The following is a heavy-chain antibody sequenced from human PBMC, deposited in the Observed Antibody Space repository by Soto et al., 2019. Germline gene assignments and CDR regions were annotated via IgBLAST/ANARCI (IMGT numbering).Heavy chain of an antibody. Sequence: GASVNVSCKTSGGTFSSYSISWVRPAPGQGLELMGGIIPIFGTANYAQKFQGRVTITADESTSTAYMELSSLRSEDTAVYYCAIERVVPAAGDYYGMDVWGQGTTDTVSS. V-gene: IGHV1-69*13. D-gene: IGHD2-2*01. CDR3: AIERVVPAAGDYYGMDV. CDR1: GGTFSSYS. J-gene: IGHJ6*02. CDR2: IIPIFGTA.